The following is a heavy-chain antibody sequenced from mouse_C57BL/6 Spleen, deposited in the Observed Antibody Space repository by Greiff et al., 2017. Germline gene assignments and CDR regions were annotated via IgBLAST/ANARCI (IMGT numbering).Heavy chain of an antibody. Sequence: VQLQQSGPELVKPGASVKISCKASGYTFTDYYMNWVKQSPGKSLEWIGDINPNNGGTSYNQKFKGKATLTVDKSSSTAYMELRSLTSEDSAVYYCARRAVRRGDYYAMDYWGQGTSVTVSS. D-gene: IGHD2-14*01. V-gene: IGHV1-26*01. CDR1: GYTFTDYY. J-gene: IGHJ4*01. CDR2: INPNNGGT. CDR3: ARRAVRRGDYYAMDY.